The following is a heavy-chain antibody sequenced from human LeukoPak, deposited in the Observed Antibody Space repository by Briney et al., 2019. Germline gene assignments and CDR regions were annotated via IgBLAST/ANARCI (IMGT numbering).Heavy chain of an antibody. V-gene: IGHV3-21*01. Sequence: MPGGSLRLSCAASGFTFSSYSMNWVRQAPGKGLEWVSSISSSSSSYIYYADSVKGRFTISRDNAKNSLYLQMNSLRAEDTAVYYCARAADGRGTANQGGFDYWGQGTLVTVSS. D-gene: IGHD1-1*01. CDR1: GFTFSSYS. CDR3: ARAADGRGTANQGGFDY. CDR2: ISSSSSSYI. J-gene: IGHJ4*02.